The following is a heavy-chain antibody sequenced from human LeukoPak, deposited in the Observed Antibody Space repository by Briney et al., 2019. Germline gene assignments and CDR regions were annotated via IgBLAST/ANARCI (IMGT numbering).Heavy chain of an antibody. Sequence: GGSLRLSCVVSGLTVSNNYMTWVRQAPGRGLEWVSLIFSGGGTYYADSVKGRFTISRDSSKNALYLQMNSLRAEDTALYYCARDPGAAAGNLWSWGQGTLVTVSS. CDR3: ARDPGAAAGNLWS. V-gene: IGHV3-66*01. D-gene: IGHD6-25*01. J-gene: IGHJ5*02. CDR2: IFSGGGT. CDR1: GLTVSNNY.